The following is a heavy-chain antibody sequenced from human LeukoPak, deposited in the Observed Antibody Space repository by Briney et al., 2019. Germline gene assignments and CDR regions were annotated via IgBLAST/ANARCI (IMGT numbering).Heavy chain of an antibody. CDR3: AAQDVNWFDP. CDR1: GGSISSNNYY. V-gene: IGHV4-31*03. Sequence: TLSLTCTVSGGSISSNNYYWSWIRQHPGKGLEWIGYIYYSGSTYYNPSLKSRVTISVDTSKNQFSLKLSSVTAADTAVYYCAAQDVNWFDPWGQGTLVTVSS. J-gene: IGHJ5*02. CDR2: IYYSGST. D-gene: IGHD2-15*01.